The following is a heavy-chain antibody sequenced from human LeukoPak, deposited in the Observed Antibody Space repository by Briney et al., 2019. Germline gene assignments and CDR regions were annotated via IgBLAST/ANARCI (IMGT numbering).Heavy chain of an antibody. D-gene: IGHD2-2*01. CDR3: AKDQGGYCSSTSCYGGLGY. V-gene: IGHV3-30*02. CDR2: IQNDGSNK. J-gene: IGHJ4*02. CDR1: GFTFSTYG. Sequence: PGGSLRLSCGASGFTFSTYGIHWVRQAPGKGLEWVAFIQNDGSNKYYTDSVKGRFTISRDNSKNTLYLQMNSLRAEDTAVYYCAKDQGGYCSSTSCYGGLGYWGQGTLVTVSS.